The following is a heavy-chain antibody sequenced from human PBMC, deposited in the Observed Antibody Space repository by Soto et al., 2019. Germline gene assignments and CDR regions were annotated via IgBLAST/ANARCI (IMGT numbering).Heavy chain of an antibody. Sequence: SVNVSCKASGGTFSSYAISWVRQAPGQGLEWMGGIIPIFGTANYAQKFQGRVTITADESTSTAYMELSSLRSEDTAVYYCARGLVVVAATVYYYGMDVWGQGTTVTVSS. J-gene: IGHJ6*02. CDR1: GGTFSSYA. CDR3: ARGLVVVAATVYYYGMDV. V-gene: IGHV1-69*13. D-gene: IGHD2-15*01. CDR2: IIPIFGTA.